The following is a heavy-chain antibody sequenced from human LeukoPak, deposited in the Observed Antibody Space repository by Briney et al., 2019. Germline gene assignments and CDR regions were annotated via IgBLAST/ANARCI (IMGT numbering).Heavy chain of an antibody. CDR2: IKQDGSEK. CDR1: GLTFSNYW. Sequence: GGSLRLSCAASGLTFSNYWMVWVRQAPGKGLEWVANIKQDGSEKNYVDSVKGRFIISRDNAKNSLYLQMNTLRADDTAVYCCARDGFGTGSNWGQGTLVTVSS. D-gene: IGHD3-16*01. V-gene: IGHV3-7*03. J-gene: IGHJ4*02. CDR3: ARDGFGTGSN.